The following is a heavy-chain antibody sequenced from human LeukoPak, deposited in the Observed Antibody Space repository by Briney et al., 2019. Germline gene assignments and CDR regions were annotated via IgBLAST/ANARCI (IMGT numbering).Heavy chain of an antibody. Sequence: GGSLRLSCAASGFTFSSYGMHWVRQAPGKGLGWVAVTWYDGSNKNYADSVKGRFTISRDNAKKSVYLQMNSLGVEATAVYYGARKGGGLDYWGQGTLVTVSS. D-gene: IGHD2-15*01. J-gene: IGHJ4*02. CDR2: TWYDGSNK. CDR3: ARKGGGLDY. V-gene: IGHV3-33*01. CDR1: GFTFSSYG.